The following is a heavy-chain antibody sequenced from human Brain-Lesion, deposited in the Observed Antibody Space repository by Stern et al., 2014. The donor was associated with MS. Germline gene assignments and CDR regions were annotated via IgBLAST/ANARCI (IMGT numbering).Heavy chain of an antibody. V-gene: IGHV1-24*01. J-gene: IGHJ4*02. D-gene: IGHD1-26*01. CDR2: FDPEDGET. Sequence: VHLVESGAEVKKPGASVQVSCKVSGYTLTELSMHWVRQAPRKGLEWMGGFDPEDGETIYAQKFQGRVTMTEGTSTDTAYMELSSLRSEDTAVYYCATLSPGAGGNYYRHFDYWGQGTLVTVSS. CDR1: GYTLTELS. CDR3: ATLSPGAGGNYYRHFDY.